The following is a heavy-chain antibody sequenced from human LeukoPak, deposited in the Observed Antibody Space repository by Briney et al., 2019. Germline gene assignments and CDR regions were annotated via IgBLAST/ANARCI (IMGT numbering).Heavy chain of an antibody. J-gene: IGHJ4*02. CDR1: AYDFTGYH. CDR3: AKDRDGADRIIL. Sequence: ASVKVSCKVVAYDFTGYHVHWVRLAPGQGPEWMGRLNPNTGHAVYAFKFQGRVTITRDTSSSTAYMEVTRLTSDDTALYYCAKDRDGADRIILWGQGTLVTVSS. CDR2: LNPNTGHA. V-gene: IGHV1-2*06. D-gene: IGHD5-24*01.